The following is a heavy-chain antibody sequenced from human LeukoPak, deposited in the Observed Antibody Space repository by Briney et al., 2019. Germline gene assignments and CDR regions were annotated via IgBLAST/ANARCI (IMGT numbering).Heavy chain of an antibody. CDR3: ASTVVTPFSD. V-gene: IGHV3-30*02. CDR2: IRYDGSNK. CDR1: GFTFSSYG. J-gene: IGHJ4*02. Sequence: GGSLRLSCAASGFTFSSYGMHWVRQAPGKGLEWVAFIRYDGSNKYYADSVKGRFTISRDNSRNTLYLQMNSLRAEDTAVYYCASTVVTPFSDWGQGTLVTVSS. D-gene: IGHD4-23*01.